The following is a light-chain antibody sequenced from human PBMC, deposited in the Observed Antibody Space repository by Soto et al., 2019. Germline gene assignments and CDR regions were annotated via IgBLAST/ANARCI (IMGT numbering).Light chain of an antibody. CDR2: DAS. V-gene: IGKV1-5*01. CDR1: QSINSW. CDR3: QRYNAFSQT. J-gene: IGKJ1*01. Sequence: DMQMTQSPSTLSASVGDRVTITCRASQSINSWVAWFQQKPGKAPKVLIYDASTLESGVPSRFSGNGSGTEFTLTIDSLQPDDVATYYCQRYNAFSQTFGQGTKVEI.